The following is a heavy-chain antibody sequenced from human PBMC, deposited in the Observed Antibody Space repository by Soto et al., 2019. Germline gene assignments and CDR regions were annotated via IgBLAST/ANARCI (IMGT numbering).Heavy chain of an antibody. J-gene: IGHJ5*02. D-gene: IGHD2-2*01. CDR2: IIPILGIA. CDR1: GGTFSSYT. V-gene: IGHV1-69*04. Sequence: GASVKVSCKASGGTFSSYTISWVRQAPGQGLEWMGRIIPILGIANYAQKFQGRVTITADKSTSTAYMELSSLRSEDTAVYYCARDSCSSTSCYPGQYNWFDPWGQGTLVTVSS. CDR3: ARDSCSSTSCYPGQYNWFDP.